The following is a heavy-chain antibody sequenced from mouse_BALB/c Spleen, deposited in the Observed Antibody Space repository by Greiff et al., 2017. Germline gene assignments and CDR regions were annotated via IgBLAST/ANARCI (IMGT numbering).Heavy chain of an antibody. Sequence: DVKLQESGPGLVKPSQSLSLTCTVTGYSITSDYAWNWIRQFPGNKLEWMGYISYSGSTSYNPSLKSRISITRDTSKNQFFLQLNSVTTEDTATYYCARDYGWDAMDYWGQGTSVTVSS. CDR2: ISYSGST. CDR1: GYSITSDYA. CDR3: ARDYGWDAMDY. V-gene: IGHV3-2*02. D-gene: IGHD1-2*01. J-gene: IGHJ4*01.